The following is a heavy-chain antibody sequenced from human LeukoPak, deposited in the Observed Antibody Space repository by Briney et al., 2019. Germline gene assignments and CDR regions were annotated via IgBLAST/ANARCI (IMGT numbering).Heavy chain of an antibody. CDR1: GFTFSNYA. Sequence: PGGSLRLSCAASGFTFSNYAMAWVRQAPGKGLEWVSILSGSGGATYYADSVKGRFTISRDNSKNTLYLQMNSLRAEDTAVYYCAKDQYDVVVPAGFDYWGQGTLVTVSS. CDR3: AKDQYDVVVPAGFDY. CDR2: LSGSGGAT. V-gene: IGHV3-23*01. D-gene: IGHD2-2*01. J-gene: IGHJ4*02.